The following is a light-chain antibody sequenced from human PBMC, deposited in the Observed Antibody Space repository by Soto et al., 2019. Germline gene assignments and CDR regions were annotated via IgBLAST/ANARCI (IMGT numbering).Light chain of an antibody. CDR3: QDYNGNS. J-gene: IGKJ2*01. CDR1: XSISRW. CDR2: MAS. V-gene: IGKV1-5*03. Sequence: DIQMTQSPSXLSASVGDRVTITCRASXSISRWLAWYQQKPGKAPKLLIYMASSLESGVPSRFSGSGSGTEFTLTISSLQPDDFATYYCQDYNGNSFGQGTKLEIK.